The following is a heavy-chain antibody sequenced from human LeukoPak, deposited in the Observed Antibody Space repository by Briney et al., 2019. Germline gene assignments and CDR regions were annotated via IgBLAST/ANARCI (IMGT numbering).Heavy chain of an antibody. J-gene: IGHJ6*02. CDR2: INADEDRA. D-gene: IGHD3-3*01. V-gene: IGHV3-74*01. Sequence: GGSLRLSCAASGFTFSDYWMHWVRQAPGKGLVWVSHINADEDRAAYADSVKGRFTISRDNAKNSLYLQMNSLRDEDTAVYYCAVFLEWQGATYYGMDVWGQGTTVTVSS. CDR3: AVFLEWQGATYYGMDV. CDR1: GFTFSDYW.